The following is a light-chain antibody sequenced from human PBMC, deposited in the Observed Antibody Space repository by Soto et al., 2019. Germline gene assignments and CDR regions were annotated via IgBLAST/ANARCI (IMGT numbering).Light chain of an antibody. CDR2: GAS. J-gene: IGKJ1*01. Sequence: EILFTQSPGTLSLSPGERATLSCRASQSVSSSYLAWYLQKPGQAPRLLIYGASSRTTGIPDRFSSSGSGTDFTLTISRLEPEDFSVYYCQQYGSSPWTFGQGTKVDIK. V-gene: IGKV3-20*01. CDR3: QQYGSSPWT. CDR1: QSVSSSY.